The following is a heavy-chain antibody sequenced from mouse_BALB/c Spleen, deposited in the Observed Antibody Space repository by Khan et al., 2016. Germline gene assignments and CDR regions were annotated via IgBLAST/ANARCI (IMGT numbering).Heavy chain of an antibody. V-gene: IGHV1-77*01. Sequence: VQLQESGPELVKPGASVKMSCKASGYTFTDYVISWVKQRTGQGLEWSGEIYPGSGSTYYNEKFKGKATLTADKSSNTAYMQLSSLTSEDSAVYFCAKGLGAMDYWGQGTSVTVSS. CDR2: IYPGSGST. CDR3: AKGLGAMDY. CDR1: GYTFTDYV. J-gene: IGHJ4*01. D-gene: IGHD3-3*01.